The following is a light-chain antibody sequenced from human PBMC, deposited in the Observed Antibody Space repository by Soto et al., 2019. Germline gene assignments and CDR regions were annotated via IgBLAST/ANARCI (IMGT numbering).Light chain of an antibody. V-gene: IGKV3-11*01. Sequence: EIVLTQSPATLSLSPGGRAILSCRASQSVSSYLAWYQQKPGQAPRLLIYDASNRATGIPARFSGSGSGTDFTLTISSLEPEDFAVYYCQQRSNWPYTFGQGTKLEIK. CDR1: QSVSSY. CDR2: DAS. J-gene: IGKJ2*01. CDR3: QQRSNWPYT.